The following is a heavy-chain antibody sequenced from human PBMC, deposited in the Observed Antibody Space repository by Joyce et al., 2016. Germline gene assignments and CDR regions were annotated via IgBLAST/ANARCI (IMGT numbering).Heavy chain of an antibody. CDR3: ARGGTSSDNYFFYTLDV. CDR1: GGAFSNFT. Sequence: QVLLVQSGATVKRPGSSLRVSCKSSGGAFSNFTVNWVRQAPGQRLEWMGGIIPFVGAAKYAEHFQGRVTLTADLSTRTAYMELSSLTSADTAVYYCARGGTSSDNYFFYTLDVWGPGTTVIVSS. CDR2: IIPFVGAA. J-gene: IGHJ6*02. V-gene: IGHV1-69*12. D-gene: IGHD1-14*01.